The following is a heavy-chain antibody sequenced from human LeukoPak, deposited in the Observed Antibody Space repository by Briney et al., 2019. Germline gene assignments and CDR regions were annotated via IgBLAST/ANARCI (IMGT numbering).Heavy chain of an antibody. J-gene: IGHJ4*02. CDR1: GGSISSGGYS. CDR2: IYPSGST. D-gene: IGHD6-13*01. V-gene: IGHV4-30-2*01. Sequence: PSETLSLTCAVSGGSISSGGYSWSWIRQPPGKGLEWIGYIYPSGSTYYNPSLKSRVTISVDRSKNQFSLKLSSVTAADTAVYYCARGGSSWPIDYWGQGTLVTVSS. CDR3: ARGGSSWPIDY.